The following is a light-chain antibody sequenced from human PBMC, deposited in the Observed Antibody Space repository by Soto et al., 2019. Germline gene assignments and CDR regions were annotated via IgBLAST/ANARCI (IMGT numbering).Light chain of an antibody. Sequence: EIVLTQSPATLSLSPWERATLSCRASQSVSSYLAWYQQKPGQAPRLLIYDASNRATGIPARFSGSGSGTDFTLTISSLEPEDFAVYYCQQRSNWPPINLGQGTRLEIK. V-gene: IGKV3-11*01. CDR2: DAS. J-gene: IGKJ5*01. CDR1: QSVSSY. CDR3: QQRSNWPPIN.